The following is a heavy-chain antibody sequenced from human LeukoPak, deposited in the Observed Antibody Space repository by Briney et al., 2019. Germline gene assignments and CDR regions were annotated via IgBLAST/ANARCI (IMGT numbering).Heavy chain of an antibody. Sequence: ASVKVSCMASGYTFTSYGISWVRQAPGQGLEWMGWISAYNGNTNYAQKLQGRVTMTTDTSTSTAYMERMSLGDEDTALCYCARYSLNVVAILYYGGQGPLVTVSS. J-gene: IGHJ4*02. D-gene: IGHD3-22*01. CDR2: ISAYNGNT. CDR1: GYTFTSYG. CDR3: ARYSLNVVAILYY. V-gene: IGHV1-18*01.